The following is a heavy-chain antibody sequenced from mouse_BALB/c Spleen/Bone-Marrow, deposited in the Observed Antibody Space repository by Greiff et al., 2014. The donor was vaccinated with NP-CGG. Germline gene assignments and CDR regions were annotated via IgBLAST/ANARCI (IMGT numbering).Heavy chain of an antibody. Sequence: EVKLVESGGGLVKPGGPLKLSCAASGFAFSYYDMSWVRQTPEKRLEWVAYVSSGGGSTYYPDTVKGRFTISRDNAKNTLYLQMSSLKSEDTAMYYCASHPRGSTMFHYTIDYWGQGTSVTVSS. J-gene: IGHJ4*01. V-gene: IGHV5-12-1*01. CDR1: GFAFSYYD. CDR3: ASHPRGSTMFHYTIDY. D-gene: IGHD2-1*01. CDR2: VSSGGGST.